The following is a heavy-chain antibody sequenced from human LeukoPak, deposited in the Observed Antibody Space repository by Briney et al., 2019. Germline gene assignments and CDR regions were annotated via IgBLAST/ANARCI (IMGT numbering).Heavy chain of an antibody. D-gene: IGHD2-15*01. CDR3: ASRYCSGGICGFDP. J-gene: IGHJ5*02. V-gene: IGHV7-4-1*02. CDR2: INTNTGNP. Sequence: ASVKVSCKASGYTFTSYAMNWVRQAPGQGLEWMGWINTNTGNPTYAQGFTGRFVFSLDTSVSTAYLQISSLKAEDTAVYYCASRYCSGGICGFDPWGQGTLVTVSS. CDR1: GYTFTSYA.